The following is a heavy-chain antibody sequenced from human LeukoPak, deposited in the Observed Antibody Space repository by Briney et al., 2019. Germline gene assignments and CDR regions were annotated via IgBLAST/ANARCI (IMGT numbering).Heavy chain of an antibody. Sequence: GASVKVSCRASGYVFASYYIHWVRQAPGQGLQWMGWINPTNGATKYAPEFQGRVTMTRDTSTSTVYMELSSLRSEDTAVYYCARQVTNYYGMDVWGQGTTVTVSS. J-gene: IGHJ6*02. CDR3: ARQVTNYYGMDV. CDR1: GYVFASYY. CDR2: INPTNGAT. V-gene: IGHV1-2*02. D-gene: IGHD2-21*02.